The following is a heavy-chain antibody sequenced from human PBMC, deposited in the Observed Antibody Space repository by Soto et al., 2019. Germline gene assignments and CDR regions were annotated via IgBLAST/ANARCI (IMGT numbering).Heavy chain of an antibody. D-gene: IGHD6-25*01. V-gene: IGHV3-66*01. CDR2: IYSGGST. J-gene: IGHJ4*02. CDR1: GFTLSIYS. CDR3: ARDSSGSAIDY. Sequence: GGSLRLSCAASGFTLSIYSMNWVRQAPGKGLEWVSVIYSGGSTYYADSVKGRFTISRDNSKNTLYLQMNSLRAEDTAVYYCARDSSGSAIDYWGQGTLVTVSS.